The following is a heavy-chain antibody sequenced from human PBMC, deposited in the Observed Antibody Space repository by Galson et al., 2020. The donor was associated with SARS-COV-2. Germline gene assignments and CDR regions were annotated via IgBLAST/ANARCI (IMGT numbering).Heavy chain of an antibody. CDR2: IKQDGSEK. D-gene: IGHD3-3*01. CDR3: ARGGCLEWLSNYYYGMDV. J-gene: IGHJ6*02. CDR1: GFTFSSYW. V-gene: IGHV3-7*04. Sequence: GGSLRLSCAASGFTFSSYWMSWVRQAPGKGLAWVANIKQDGSEKYYLDSVKGRFTISRDNAKNSLYLQMNSLRAEDTAVYYCARGGCLEWLSNYYYGMDVWGQGPRSPSP.